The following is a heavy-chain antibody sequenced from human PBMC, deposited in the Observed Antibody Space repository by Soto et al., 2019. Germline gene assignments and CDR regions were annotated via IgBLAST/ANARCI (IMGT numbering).Heavy chain of an antibody. CDR3: ARSYSSGWEFDY. Sequence: PGGSLRLSCTASGFTFSRYAMGWIRLAPGKGLEWVAGITASGGTRYHADSVKDRFTISRDNSQNSLSLKLNSLRVEDTAVYYCARSYSSGWEFDYWGQGTQVTVSS. CDR1: GFTFSRYA. CDR2: ITASGGTR. J-gene: IGHJ4*02. V-gene: IGHV3-23*01. D-gene: IGHD6-19*01.